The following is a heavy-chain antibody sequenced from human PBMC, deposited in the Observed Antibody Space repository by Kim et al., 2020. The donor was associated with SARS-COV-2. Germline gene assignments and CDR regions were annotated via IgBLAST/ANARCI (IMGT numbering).Heavy chain of an antibody. Sequence: SETLSLTCAVYGGSFSGYYWSWIRQPPGKGLEWIGEINHSGSTNYNPSLKSRVTISVDTSKNQFSLKLSSVTAADTAVYYCARVRFLDSLYYYMDVWGKGTTVTVSS. J-gene: IGHJ6*03. CDR2: INHSGST. D-gene: IGHD3-3*01. CDR1: GGSFSGYY. V-gene: IGHV4-34*01. CDR3: ARVRFLDSLYYYMDV.